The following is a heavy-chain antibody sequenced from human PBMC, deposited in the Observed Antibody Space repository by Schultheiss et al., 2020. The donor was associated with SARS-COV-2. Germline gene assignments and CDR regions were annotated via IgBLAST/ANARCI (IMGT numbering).Heavy chain of an antibody. V-gene: IGHV1-18*01. Sequence: ASVKVSCKASGYVFVGYGINWVRQAPGQGLEWMGWISAYDDNTKYAQKFQGRVSMTTDTTTSTAYMEVRSLRSDDTAIYYCARGPHCSGGGFYSKLGHHYYYMDVWGRGTTVTVSS. D-gene: IGHD2-15*01. CDR3: ARGPHCSGGGFYSKLGHHYYYMDV. CDR1: GYVFVGYG. J-gene: IGHJ6*03. CDR2: ISAYDDNT.